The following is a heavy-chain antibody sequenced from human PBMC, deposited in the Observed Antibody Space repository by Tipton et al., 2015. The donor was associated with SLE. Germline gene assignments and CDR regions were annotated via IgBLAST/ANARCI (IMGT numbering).Heavy chain of an antibody. CDR3: AREPVYYYYYMDV. CDR1: GGSISSDRYY. V-gene: IGHV4-61*09. J-gene: IGHJ6*03. Sequence: TLSLTCTVSGGSISSDRYYWSWTRQPAGKGLEWIGHIHTSGSTKYNPSLKSRVTISVDTSKNQFSLKLSSVTAADTAVYYCAREPVYYYYYMDVWGKGTTVTVSS. CDR2: IHTSGST.